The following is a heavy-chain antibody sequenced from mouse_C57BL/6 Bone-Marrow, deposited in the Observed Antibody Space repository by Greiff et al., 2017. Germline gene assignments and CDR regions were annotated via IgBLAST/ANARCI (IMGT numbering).Heavy chain of an antibody. V-gene: IGHV5-12*01. D-gene: IGHD1-1*01. CDR3: ARRDYGSSWAWFAY. CDR1: GFTFSDYY. Sequence: DVKLQESGGGLVQPGGSLKLSCAASGFTFSDYYMYWVRQTPDKRLEWVAYISHGGGSTYYPETVKGRFTISRDNAKNTLYLQRSRLKSEDTAMYYCARRDYGSSWAWFAYWGQGTLVTVSA. CDR2: ISHGGGST. J-gene: IGHJ3*01.